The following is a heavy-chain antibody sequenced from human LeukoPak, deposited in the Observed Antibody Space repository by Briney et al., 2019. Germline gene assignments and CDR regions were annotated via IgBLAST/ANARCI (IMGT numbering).Heavy chain of an antibody. J-gene: IGHJ4*02. CDR1: VYTLTGYY. CDR3: ARYTITAAGSPFDY. Sequence: ASVKVSCKASVYTLTGYYVHWVRQTPRQGLEGMGWINSHSGGTDYAHKFQGRVTTTRDTSITTAYTELSRLKSDDTAVYYCARYTITAAGSPFDYWGQGTLVTVSS. V-gene: IGHV1-2*02. CDR2: INSHSGGT. D-gene: IGHD6-13*01.